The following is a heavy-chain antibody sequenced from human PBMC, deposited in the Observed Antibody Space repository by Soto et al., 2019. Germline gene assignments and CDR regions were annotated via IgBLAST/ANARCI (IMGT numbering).Heavy chain of an antibody. V-gene: IGHV3-23*01. CDR1: GLSFSSYD. CDR2: ISSSGGST. CDR3: MRPAPRGRHYFYFGMDV. D-gene: IGHD3-10*01. Sequence: PAGALKVYCADSGLSFSSYDMSWVRQAPGKGLEWVSGISSSGGSTYYADSVKGRFTISRDNSKNTLFLRMNRPRVEDTAVYYCMRPAPRGRHYFYFGMDVWGQGTTVTVSS. J-gene: IGHJ6*02.